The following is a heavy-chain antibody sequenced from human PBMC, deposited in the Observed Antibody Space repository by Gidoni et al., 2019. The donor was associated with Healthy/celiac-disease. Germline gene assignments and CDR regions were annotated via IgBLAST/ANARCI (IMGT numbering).Heavy chain of an antibody. CDR1: GFTFSSYA. Sequence: QVQLVESGGGVVPPGRSLRLSCAASGFTFSSYAMHWVRQAPGKGLEWVAVISYDGSNKYYADSVKGRFTISRDNSKNTLYLQMNSLRAEDTAVYYCARGPRRQLWLLPDYWGQGTLVTVSS. CDR3: ARGPRRQLWLLPDY. V-gene: IGHV3-30-3*01. D-gene: IGHD5-18*01. J-gene: IGHJ4*02. CDR2: ISYDGSNK.